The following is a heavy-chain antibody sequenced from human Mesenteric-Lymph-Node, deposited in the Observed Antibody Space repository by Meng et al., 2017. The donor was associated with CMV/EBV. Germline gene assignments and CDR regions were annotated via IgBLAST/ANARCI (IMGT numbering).Heavy chain of an antibody. CDR1: GYTFTSYY. Sequence: ASVKVSCKASGYTFTSYYMHWVQQAPGQGLEWMGIINPSGGSTSYAQKFQGRVTMTRDTSTSTVYMELSSLRSEDTAVYYCAKTRYCSSSTCSTYYYYGMDVWGQGTTVTVSS. J-gene: IGHJ6*02. D-gene: IGHD2-2*02. CDR3: AKTRYCSSSTCSTYYYYGMDV. CDR2: INPSGGST. V-gene: IGHV1-46*01.